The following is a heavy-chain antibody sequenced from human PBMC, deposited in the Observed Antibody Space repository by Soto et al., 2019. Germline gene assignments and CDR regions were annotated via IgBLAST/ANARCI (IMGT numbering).Heavy chain of an antibody. Sequence: SQTLSLTCAISWDSVSSNSAACNWIRPSPSRGLEWLGRTYYRSKWYNDYAVSVKSRITINPDTSKNQFSLHLSSVTPEDTAVYYCARDPAAGTHFDYWGQGTLVTVSS. V-gene: IGHV6-1*01. CDR2: TYYRSKWYN. CDR3: ARDPAAGTHFDY. J-gene: IGHJ4*02. D-gene: IGHD6-19*01. CDR1: WDSVSSNSAA.